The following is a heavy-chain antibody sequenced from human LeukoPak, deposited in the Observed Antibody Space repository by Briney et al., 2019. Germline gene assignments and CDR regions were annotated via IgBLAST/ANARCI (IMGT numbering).Heavy chain of an antibody. CDR3: AKVRSSLSSIAARAVDY. V-gene: IGHV3-23*01. Sequence: GGSLRPSCAASGFIVSNNYMSWVRQAPGKGLEWVSAISGSGGSTYYADSVKGRFTISRDNSKNTLYLQMNSLRAEDTAVYYCAKVRSSLSSIAARAVDYWGQGTLVTVSS. CDR1: GFIVSNNY. CDR2: ISGSGGST. J-gene: IGHJ4*02. D-gene: IGHD6-6*01.